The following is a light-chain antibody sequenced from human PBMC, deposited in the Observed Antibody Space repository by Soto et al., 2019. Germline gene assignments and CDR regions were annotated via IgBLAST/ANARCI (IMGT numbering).Light chain of an antibody. V-gene: IGLV2-8*01. CDR3: SSHTGSSNFYV. CDR1: SSDVGGYNY. CDR2: EVT. Sequence: QSVLTRPPSASGSPGQSVTLSCQGTSSDVGGYNYVSWYQQEPGKAPKLMIYEVTKQPSGVPERFSGSKSGNTASLTVSGLQAEDEADYYCSSHTGSSNFYVFGTGTKVTVL. J-gene: IGLJ1*01.